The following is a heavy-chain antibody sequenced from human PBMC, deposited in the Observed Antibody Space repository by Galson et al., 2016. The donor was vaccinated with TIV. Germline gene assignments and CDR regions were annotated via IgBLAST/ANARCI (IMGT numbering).Heavy chain of an antibody. V-gene: IGHV1-69*06. CDR3: AEAPKYESSGYYRDVFDI. Sequence: QSGAEVKKPGASVKVSCKASGIIFNSYAISWVRQAPGQGLEWMGGIIPMFGTANYARNFQGRVTITADKSTSTAYMELSSLRSEDTAVYYCAEAPKYESSGYYRDVFDIWGQGTTVTVSS. D-gene: IGHD3-22*01. J-gene: IGHJ3*02. CDR2: IIPMFGTA. CDR1: GIIFNSYA.